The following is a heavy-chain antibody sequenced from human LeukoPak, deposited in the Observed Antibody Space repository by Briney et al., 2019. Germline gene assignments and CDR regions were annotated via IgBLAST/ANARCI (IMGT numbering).Heavy chain of an antibody. CDR1: GFTFSSYW. D-gene: IGHD5-18*01. CDR2: IKQDGSEK. V-gene: IGHV3-7*01. Sequence: GGSLRLSCAASGFTFSSYWMSWVRQAPGKGLEWVANIKQDGSEKYYVDSVKSRFTISRDNAKNSLYLQMNSLRAEDTAVYYCARDRIQLWLSWYFDLWGRGTLVTVSS. CDR3: ARDRIQLWLSWYFDL. J-gene: IGHJ2*01.